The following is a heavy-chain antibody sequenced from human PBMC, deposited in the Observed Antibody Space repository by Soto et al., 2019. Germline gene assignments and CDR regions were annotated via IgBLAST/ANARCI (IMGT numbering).Heavy chain of an antibody. D-gene: IGHD3-9*01. V-gene: IGHV1-69*01. J-gene: IGHJ6*02. CDR3: ARGYRNNDVLFVTPSYYYYGMDV. CDR1: GGTFSSYA. Sequence: QVQLVQSGAEVKKPGSSVKVSCKASGGTFSSYAISWVRQAPGQGLEWMGGIIPIFGTANYAQKFQGRVTITADESTSTADMELSSLGSDDTAVYYCARGYRNNDVLFVTPSYYYYGMDVWGQGTTVPVYS. CDR2: IIPIFGTA.